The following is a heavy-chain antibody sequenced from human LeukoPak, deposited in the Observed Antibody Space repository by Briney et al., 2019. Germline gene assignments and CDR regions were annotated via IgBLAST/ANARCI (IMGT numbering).Heavy chain of an antibody. J-gene: IGHJ6*02. CDR1: GFPLCIYA. V-gene: IGHV3-30-3*01. D-gene: IGHD2-2*01. CDR2: MLEYGSNR. Sequence: RRSLSLSCAVSGFPLCIYAVHCAARSPGRGGEGVGVMLEYGSNRYCADSVKGRFTISRDNSKNTRYLQMRSLRVGDTAVYYCARDRALYCSSTSCSDGMDVWGQGTTVTVSS. CDR3: ARDRALYCSSTSCSDGMDV.